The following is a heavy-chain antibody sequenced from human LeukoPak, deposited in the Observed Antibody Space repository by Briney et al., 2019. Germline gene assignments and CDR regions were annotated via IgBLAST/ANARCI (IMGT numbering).Heavy chain of an antibody. V-gene: IGHV3-23*01. D-gene: IGHD1-26*01. J-gene: IGHJ4*02. CDR1: GFTFSSYA. CDR2: ISSSGWRT. Sequence: GGSLRLSCAASGFTFSSYAISWVRQAPGKGLEWVSAISSSGWRTYYADSVKGRFTISRDNSKYTLYLQMSSLRVEDTALYYCAKPVGGGLEPDYWGQGTLVTVSS. CDR3: AKPVGGGLEPDY.